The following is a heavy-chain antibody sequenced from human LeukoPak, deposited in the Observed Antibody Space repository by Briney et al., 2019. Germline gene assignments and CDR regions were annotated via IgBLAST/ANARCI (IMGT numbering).Heavy chain of an antibody. Sequence: PGGSLRLSCAASGFTFSSYAMSWVRQAPGKGLEWEWVSAISGSGGSTYYADSVKGRFTISRDNSKNTLYLQMNSLRAEDMAVYYCARAPTRWHNHFDPWGQGTPVTVSS. CDR1: GFTFSSYA. CDR3: ARAPTRWHNHFDP. J-gene: IGHJ5*02. CDR2: ISGSGGST. D-gene: IGHD1/OR15-1a*01. V-gene: IGHV3-23*01.